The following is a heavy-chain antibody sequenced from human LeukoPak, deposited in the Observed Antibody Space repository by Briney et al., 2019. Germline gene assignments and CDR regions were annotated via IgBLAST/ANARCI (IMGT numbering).Heavy chain of an antibody. CDR2: INHSGST. V-gene: IGHV4-34*01. Sequence: SETLSLTCAVYGGSFSGYYWSWIRQPPGKGLEWIGEINHSGSTNYNPSLKSRATISVDTSKNQFSLKLSSVTAADTAVYYCARGAVTVLRFLEWLPHFDYWGQGTLVTVSS. D-gene: IGHD3-3*01. CDR1: GGSFSGYY. J-gene: IGHJ4*02. CDR3: ARGAVTVLRFLEWLPHFDY.